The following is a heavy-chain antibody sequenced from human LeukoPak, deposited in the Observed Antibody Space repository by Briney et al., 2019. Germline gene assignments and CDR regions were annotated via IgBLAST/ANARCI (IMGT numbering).Heavy chain of an antibody. J-gene: IGHJ3*02. CDR3: ARSRQAPYGSENDAFDI. CDR1: GFTVSSNY. V-gene: IGHV3-74*01. CDR2: INSDGSST. D-gene: IGHD3-10*01. Sequence: GGSLRLSCAVSGFTVSSNYMSWVRQAPGKGLEWVSRINSDGSSTSYADSVKGRFTISRDNAKNTLYLQMNSLRAEDTAVYYCARSRQAPYGSENDAFDIWGQGTMVTVSS.